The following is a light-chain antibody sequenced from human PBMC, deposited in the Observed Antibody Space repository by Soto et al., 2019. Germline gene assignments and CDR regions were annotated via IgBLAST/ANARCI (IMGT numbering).Light chain of an antibody. CDR2: GAS. J-gene: IGKJ3*01. V-gene: IGKV3-15*01. Sequence: ERVMTQSPATLSVSPGERATLSCRASQSVGSNLAWYQQKPGQAPRLLIFGASSRATGVPARFSGSGSGTDFTLTINSLQSEDFAVYFCQQYDNLPLTFGPGTKVDIK. CDR3: QQYDNLPLT. CDR1: QSVGSN.